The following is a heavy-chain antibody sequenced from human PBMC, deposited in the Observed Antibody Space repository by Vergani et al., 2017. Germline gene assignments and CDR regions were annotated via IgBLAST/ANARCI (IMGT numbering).Heavy chain of an antibody. J-gene: IGHJ5*02. V-gene: IGHV1-69*13. D-gene: IGHD3-22*01. Sequence: QVQLLQSGAAVRKPGSSVTVSCKASGDTFSNYAITWVRQAPGQGLQWMGRMIPTFDSKNYAPRFQGRVTLTADASASTAYKELTSLTSEDTDVYFCARGASYFDSGGYADTWGQGTLVTVS. CDR2: MIPTFDSK. CDR1: GDTFSNYA. CDR3: ARGASYFDSGGYADT.